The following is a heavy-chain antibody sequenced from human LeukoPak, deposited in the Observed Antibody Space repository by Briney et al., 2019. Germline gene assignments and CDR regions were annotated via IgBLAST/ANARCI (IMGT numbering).Heavy chain of an antibody. V-gene: IGHV3-9*01. CDR2: ISWNSGSI. J-gene: IGHJ4*02. D-gene: IGHD3-9*01. Sequence: GRSLRLSCAASGFTFDDYAMHWVRQAPGKGLEWVSGISWNSGSIGYADSVKGRFTISRDNAKNSLYLQMNSLRAEDTAVYYCARDLSLRYYDILTGYYPDTNSEDYFDYWGQGTLVTVSS. CDR3: ARDLSLRYYDILTGYYPDTNSEDYFDY. CDR1: GFTFDDYA.